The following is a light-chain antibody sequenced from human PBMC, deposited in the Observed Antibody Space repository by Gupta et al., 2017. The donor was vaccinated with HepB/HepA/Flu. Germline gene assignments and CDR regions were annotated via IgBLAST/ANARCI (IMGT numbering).Light chain of an antibody. CDR2: RSN. CDR1: SDNVGNQG. CDR3: SEWDSSISAHV. V-gene: IGLV10-54*04. Sequence: QAGLTQPPSVSKDLRQTATLTCTGNSDNVGNQGAVWLQQHPGHPPKLLSYRSNNRPSGISERVSASRSGNTASLTITGLQPEDEADYFCSEWDSSISAHVFGTGTKVTVL. J-gene: IGLJ1*01.